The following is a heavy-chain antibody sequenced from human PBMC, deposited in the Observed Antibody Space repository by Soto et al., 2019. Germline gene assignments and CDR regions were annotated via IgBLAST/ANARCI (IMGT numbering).Heavy chain of an antibody. CDR3: ARYVVVPAAIGDNWFDP. V-gene: IGHV4-39*01. J-gene: IGHJ5*02. Sequence: SETLSLTCTVSGGSTSSSSYYWGWIRQPPGKGLEWIGSIYYSGSTYYNPSLKSRVTISVDTSKNQFSLKLSSVTAADTAVYYCARYVVVPAAIGDNWFDPWGQGTLVTVSS. CDR2: IYYSGST. CDR1: GGSTSSSSYY. D-gene: IGHD2-2*01.